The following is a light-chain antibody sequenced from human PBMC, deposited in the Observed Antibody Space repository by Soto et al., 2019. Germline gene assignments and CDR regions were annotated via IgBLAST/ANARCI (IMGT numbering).Light chain of an antibody. CDR1: QSVSSSY. J-gene: IGKJ2*01. Sequence: EIVLTQSPGTLSLSPGERATLSCRASQSVSSSYLAWYQQKPGQAPRLLIYDASSRATGIPDRFSGSGSGTDFTLTISRLEPEDLAVYYWQQYGSSSYTFGQGTKLEIK. CDR2: DAS. V-gene: IGKV3-20*01. CDR3: QQYGSSSYT.